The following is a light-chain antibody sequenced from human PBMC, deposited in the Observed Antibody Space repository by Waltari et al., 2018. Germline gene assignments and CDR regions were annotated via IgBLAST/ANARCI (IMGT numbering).Light chain of an antibody. J-gene: IGLJ3*02. CDR2: DYR. CDR3: QVRGGADDFWV. CDR1: NIGSKS. Sequence: SYVLTQPPSVSVAPGQTASVTCTGSNIGSKSVHWYQQRPGPDPVLGVADYRARPSGIADRFSGSKSGHTATPSISGVEAGDEADFYCQVRGGADDFWVFGGGTRLTVL. V-gene: IGLV3-21*02.